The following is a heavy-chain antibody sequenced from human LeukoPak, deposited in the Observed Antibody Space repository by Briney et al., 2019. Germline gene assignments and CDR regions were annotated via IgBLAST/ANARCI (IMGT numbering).Heavy chain of an antibody. CDR2: ISYDGSNK. CDR1: GFTFSSYA. Sequence: GGSLRLSCAASGFTFSSYAMHWVRQAPGKGLEWVAVISYDGSNKYYADSVKGRFTISRDNSKNTLYPQMNSLRAEDTAVYYCAKVGATTEAIGELDYWGQGTLVTVSS. D-gene: IGHD4-17*01. J-gene: IGHJ4*02. V-gene: IGHV3-30-3*01. CDR3: AKVGATTEAIGELDY.